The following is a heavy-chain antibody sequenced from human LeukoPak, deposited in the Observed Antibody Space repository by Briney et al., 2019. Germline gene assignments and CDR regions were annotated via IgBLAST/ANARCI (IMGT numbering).Heavy chain of an antibody. Sequence: VASVKVSCKASGYTFTSYDISWVRQAPGQGLEWMGWISAYNGNTNYAQKLQGRVTMTTDTSTSTAYMELRSLRSDDTAVYYCARRLAASRITDYYYYYYMDVWGKGTTVTVSS. CDR3: ARRLAASRITDYYYYYYMDV. CDR1: GYTFTSYD. CDR2: ISAYNGNT. J-gene: IGHJ6*03. V-gene: IGHV1-18*01. D-gene: IGHD6-6*01.